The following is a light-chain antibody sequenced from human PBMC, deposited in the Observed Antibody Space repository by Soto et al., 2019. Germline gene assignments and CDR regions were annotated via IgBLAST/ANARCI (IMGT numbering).Light chain of an antibody. V-gene: IGLV2-11*01. CDR3: CSFAGTNTFV. Sequence: QSVLTQPRSVSGSPGQSVTISCTGTSSDVGGYNYVSWFQQHPGKAPKLMIYDVSERPSGVPDRFSGSKSANTASLTISGLQGEDEADYYCCSFAGTNTFVFGGGTQLTVL. J-gene: IGLJ3*02. CDR1: SSDVGGYNY. CDR2: DVS.